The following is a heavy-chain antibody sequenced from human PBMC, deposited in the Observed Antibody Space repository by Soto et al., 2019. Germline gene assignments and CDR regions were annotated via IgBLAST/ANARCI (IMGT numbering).Heavy chain of an antibody. V-gene: IGHV1-69*13. Sequence: SVKVSCKASGGTFSSYAISWVRQAPGQGLEWMGGIIPIFGTANYAQKFQGRVTITADESTSTAYMELSGLRSEDTAVYYCARDLAARPGGAFDIWGQGTMVTVSS. CDR2: IIPIFGTA. CDR3: ARDLAARPGGAFDI. J-gene: IGHJ3*02. CDR1: GGTFSSYA. D-gene: IGHD6-6*01.